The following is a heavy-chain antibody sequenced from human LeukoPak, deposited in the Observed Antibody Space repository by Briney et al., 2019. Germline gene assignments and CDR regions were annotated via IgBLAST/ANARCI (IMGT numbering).Heavy chain of an antibody. Sequence: KPSETLSLTCAVSGYSISSGYYGGWIRQPPGQGLEWIGSIYHSGSTYYNPSLKSRVTISVDTSKNQFSLKLSSVTAADTAVYYCARQRGDCSSTSCYAPNWGQGTLVTVSS. CDR3: ARQRGDCSSTSCYAPN. CDR1: GYSISSGYY. D-gene: IGHD2-2*01. J-gene: IGHJ4*02. V-gene: IGHV4-38-2*01. CDR2: IYHSGST.